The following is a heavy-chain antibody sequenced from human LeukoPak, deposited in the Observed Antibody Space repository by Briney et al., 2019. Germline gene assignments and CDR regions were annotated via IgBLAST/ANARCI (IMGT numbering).Heavy chain of an antibody. D-gene: IGHD1-1*01. Sequence: PSETLSLTCTVSGGSISSGGYYWSWIRQHPGKGLEWIGSIYYSGSTNYNPSLQGRVTISLDTSRNQFSLKLSSVTAADTAVYYCASGDNDPLFDYWGQGTLDTVSS. V-gene: IGHV4-31*03. CDR2: IYYSGST. J-gene: IGHJ4*02. CDR1: GGSISSGGYY. CDR3: ASGDNDPLFDY.